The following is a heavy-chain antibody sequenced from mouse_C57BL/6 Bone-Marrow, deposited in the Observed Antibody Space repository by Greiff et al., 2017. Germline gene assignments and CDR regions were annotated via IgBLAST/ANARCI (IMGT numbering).Heavy chain of an antibody. CDR1: GYTFTDYW. V-gene: IGHV1-63*01. D-gene: IGHD2-4*01. J-gene: IGHJ3*01. CDR3: ARSGDYRWFAY. CDR2: IYPGGGYT. Sequence: VKLQESGAELVRPGTSVKMSCKASGYTFTDYWIGWAKQRPGHGLEWIGDIYPGGGYTNYNEKFKGKATLTADKSSSTASMQFSSLTSEDSAIYYCARSGDYRWFAYWGQGTLVTVSA.